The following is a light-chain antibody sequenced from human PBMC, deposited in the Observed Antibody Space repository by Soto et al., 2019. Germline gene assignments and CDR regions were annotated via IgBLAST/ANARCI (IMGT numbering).Light chain of an antibody. CDR1: QSIGTW. V-gene: IGKV1-5*03. Sequence: DIQMTQSPSTLSASVGDRVTITCRASQSIGTWLAWYQQRPGKAPKLLIYKASSLEGGVPSRFSGSGSGTEFNITIGNLQPDDFAAYYCQQYNTYPLTFGGGTTVEIK. CDR2: KAS. J-gene: IGKJ4*01. CDR3: QQYNTYPLT.